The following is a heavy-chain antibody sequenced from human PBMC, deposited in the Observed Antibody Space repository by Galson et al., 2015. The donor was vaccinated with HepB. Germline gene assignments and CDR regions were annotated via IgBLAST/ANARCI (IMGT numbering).Heavy chain of an antibody. CDR2: TYYRSKWYN. V-gene: IGHV6-1*01. J-gene: IGHJ5*02. CDR3: ARSHCSSISCYRTYNWFDP. D-gene: IGHD2-2*01. CDR1: GDSVSSNSAA. Sequence: CAISGDSVSSNSAAWNWIRQAPSGGLEWLGRTYYRSKWYNDYELSVKSRISINPDTSKNQFSLQLNSVTPEDTAVYYCARSHCSSISCYRTYNWFDPWGQGTLVTVSS.